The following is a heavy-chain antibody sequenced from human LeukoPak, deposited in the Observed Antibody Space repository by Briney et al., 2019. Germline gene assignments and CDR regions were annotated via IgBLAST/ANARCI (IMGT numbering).Heavy chain of an antibody. CDR3: ARGGWPFDY. J-gene: IGHJ4*02. CDR1: GYSISSGYY. V-gene: IGHV4-38-2*02. D-gene: IGHD6-19*01. CDR2: IYHSGST. Sequence: SETLSLTRTVSGYSISSGYYWGWIRQPPGKGLEWIGSIYHSGSTYYNPSLKSRVTISVDTSKNQFSLKLSSVTAADTAVYYCARGGWPFDYWGQGTLVTVSS.